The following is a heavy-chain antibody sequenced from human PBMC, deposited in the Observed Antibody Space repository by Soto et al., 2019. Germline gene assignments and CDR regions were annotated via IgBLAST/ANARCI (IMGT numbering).Heavy chain of an antibody. CDR1: GYTFTSYG. Sequence: ASVKVSCKASGYTFTSYGISWVRQAPGQGLEWMGWISAYNGNTNYAQKLQGRVTMTTDTSTSTAYMELRSLRSDDMAVYYCARGGASSSYSPNYYYGMDVWGQGTTVTVSS. J-gene: IGHJ6*02. CDR3: ARGGASSSYSPNYYYGMDV. CDR2: ISAYNGNT. V-gene: IGHV1-18*03. D-gene: IGHD6-6*01.